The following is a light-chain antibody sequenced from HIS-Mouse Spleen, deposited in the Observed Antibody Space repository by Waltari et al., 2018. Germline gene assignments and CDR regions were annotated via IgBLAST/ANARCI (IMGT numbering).Light chain of an antibody. CDR3: YSTGSSGNHRV. Sequence: SYELTQPPSVSVSPGQPARITCSGDAFPKKYAYWYQQKSGQAPVLVIYGDSKRPSGIPERFSGSSSGTMATLTISGAQVEDEADYYCYSTGSSGNHRVFGGGTKLTVL. V-gene: IGLV3-10*01. J-gene: IGLJ2*01. CDR1: AFPKKY. CDR2: GDS.